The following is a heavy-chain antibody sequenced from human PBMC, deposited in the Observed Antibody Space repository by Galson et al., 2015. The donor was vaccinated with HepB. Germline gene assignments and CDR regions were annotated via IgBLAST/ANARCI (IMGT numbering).Heavy chain of an antibody. V-gene: IGHV3-7*03. CDR2: IKQDGSEK. D-gene: IGHD5-18*01. Sequence: SLRLSCAASGFTFSSYWMSWVRQAPGKGLEWVANIKQDGSEKYYVDSVKGRFTISRDDSKSIAYLQMNSLKTEDTAVYYCTRAGDTAMVSYYYYGMDVWGQGTTVTVSS. CDR3: TRAGDTAMVSYYYYGMDV. CDR1: GFTFSSYW. J-gene: IGHJ6*02.